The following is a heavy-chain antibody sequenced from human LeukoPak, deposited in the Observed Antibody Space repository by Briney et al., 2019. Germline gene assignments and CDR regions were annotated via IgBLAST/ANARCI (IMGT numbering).Heavy chain of an antibody. CDR2: FSRSSSYI. V-gene: IGHV3-21*01. D-gene: IGHD2-21*02. J-gene: IGHJ4*02. Sequence: GGPLRLSCAASGFTFSSYTMNWVRQAPGKGLEWVSSFSRSSSYINYADSVKGRFTISRDNAKNSLYLQMNSLRAEDTAVYYCARDVTHCGGDCYSGDYWGQGTLVTVSS. CDR1: GFTFSSYT. CDR3: ARDVTHCGGDCYSGDY.